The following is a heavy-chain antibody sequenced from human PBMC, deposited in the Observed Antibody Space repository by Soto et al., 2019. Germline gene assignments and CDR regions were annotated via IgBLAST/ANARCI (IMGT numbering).Heavy chain of an antibody. V-gene: IGHV1-69*12. D-gene: IGHD5-12*01. Sequence: QVQLVQSGAEVKKPGSSVTVSCKASGGTFSSYTISWVRQAPGQGLEWMGGIIPIFGTANYAQKFQGRVTITADESTSTAYMELSSLRSADTAVYYRARGNHRWLQLWYFDLWGRGTLVTVSS. CDR2: IIPIFGTA. CDR1: GGTFSSYT. J-gene: IGHJ2*01. CDR3: ARGNHRWLQLWYFDL.